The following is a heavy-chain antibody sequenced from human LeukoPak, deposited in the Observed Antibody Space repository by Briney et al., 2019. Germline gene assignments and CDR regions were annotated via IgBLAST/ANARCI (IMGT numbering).Heavy chain of an antibody. V-gene: IGHV3-23*01. Sequence: PGGSLRLSCAASGFTFSSYAMSWVRQAPGKGLEWVSAISGSGGSTYYADSVKGRFTVSRDNSKNTLYLQMNSLRAEDTAVYYCARREPKVPAARYWGQGTLVTVSS. D-gene: IGHD2-2*01. J-gene: IGHJ4*02. CDR1: GFTFSSYA. CDR3: ARREPKVPAARY. CDR2: ISGSGGST.